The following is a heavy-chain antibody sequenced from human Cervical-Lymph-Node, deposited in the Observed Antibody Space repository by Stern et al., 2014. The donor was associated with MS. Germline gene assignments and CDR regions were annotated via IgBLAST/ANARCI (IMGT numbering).Heavy chain of an antibody. CDR1: GYTFTVAPY. V-gene: IGHV1-2*06. D-gene: IGHD3-9*01. Sequence: QVQLVESVAELKQPGASMHVSCQAAGYTFTVAPYIHWLRQAPGQGLEWMGRVHPKSGATTYAQKFQGRVHMTRDTSTGTAYMELNMLRSDDTAVYYCATIILTGYKDLVNYWGQGTLLTVSS. CDR3: ATIILTGYKDLVNY. J-gene: IGHJ4*02. CDR2: VHPKSGAT.